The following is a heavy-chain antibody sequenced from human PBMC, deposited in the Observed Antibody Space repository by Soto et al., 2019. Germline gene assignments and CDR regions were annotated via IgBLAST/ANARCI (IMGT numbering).Heavy chain of an antibody. CDR1: GFTFSSYG. Sequence: QVQLVESGGGVVQPGRSLRLSCAASGFTFSSYGMHWVRQAPGKGLEWVAVIWYDGSNKYYADSVKGRFTISRDNSTNTMYLQMNSRRAEDTAVYYWAREGLRGYSGYDPHSYFDSWGQGTLVTVSS. CDR2: IWYDGSNK. D-gene: IGHD5-12*01. CDR3: AREGLRGYSGYDPHSYFDS. J-gene: IGHJ4*02. V-gene: IGHV3-33*01.